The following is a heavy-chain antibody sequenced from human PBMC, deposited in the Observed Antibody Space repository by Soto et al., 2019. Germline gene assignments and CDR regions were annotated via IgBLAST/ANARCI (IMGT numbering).Heavy chain of an antibody. CDR1: GFTFSNYG. CDR3: ATAASSSWYYYYYYMDV. V-gene: IGHV3-33*01. D-gene: IGHD6-13*01. CDR2: IWYDGSNK. Sequence: GGSLRLSCAASGFTFSNYGMHWVRQAPGKGLEWVAVIWYDGSNKDYADAVQGRFTISRDNSKNTLYLQMNSLRAEDTAVYYSATAASSSWYYYYYYMDVWGKGTTVTVSS. J-gene: IGHJ6*03.